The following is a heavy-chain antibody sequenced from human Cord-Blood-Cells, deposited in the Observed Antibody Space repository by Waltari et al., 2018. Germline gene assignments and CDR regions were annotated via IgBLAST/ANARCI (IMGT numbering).Heavy chain of an antibody. V-gene: IGHV4-39*01. CDR1: GGSISSSSYY. Sequence: QLQLQESGPGLVKPSETLSLTCTVSGGSISSSSYYWGWIRQPPGKGLEWIGSIYYRGSPYCNPAPTRRVTISVDTSTNQFSLKLSSVTAADTAVYYCARHRDLAWYFDYWGQGTLVTVSS. CDR2: IYYRGSP. D-gene: IGHD3-10*01. CDR3: ARHRDLAWYFDY. J-gene: IGHJ4*02.